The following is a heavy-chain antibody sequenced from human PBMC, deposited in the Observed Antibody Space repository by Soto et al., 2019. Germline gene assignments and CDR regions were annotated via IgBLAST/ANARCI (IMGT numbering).Heavy chain of an antibody. CDR2: INPSGGST. CDR1: GYTFTSYY. CDR3: AKDRYSNYPPYYYYYMDV. Sequence: ASVKVSCKASGYTFTSYYMHWVRQAPGQGLEWMGIINPSGGSTSYAQKFQGRVTMTRDTPTSTVYMELNSLRAEDTAVYYCAKDRYSNYPPYYYYYMDVWGKGTTVTVSS. V-gene: IGHV1-46*01. J-gene: IGHJ6*03. D-gene: IGHD4-4*01.